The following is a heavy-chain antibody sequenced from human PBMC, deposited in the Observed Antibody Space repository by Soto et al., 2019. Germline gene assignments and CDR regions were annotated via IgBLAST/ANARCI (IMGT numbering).Heavy chain of an antibody. CDR2: VSGSGGST. J-gene: IGHJ6*02. D-gene: IGHD3-22*01. CDR1: GFTFSSYA. CDR3: ANPSLLVHYYDSSGYGYGMDV. V-gene: IGHV3-23*01. Sequence: GGSLRLSCAASGFTFSSYAMSWVRQAPGKGLEWVSAVSGSGGSTYYADSVKGRFTISRDNSKNTLYLQMNSLRAEDTAVYYCANPSLLVHYYDSSGYGYGMDVWGQGTTVTVSS.